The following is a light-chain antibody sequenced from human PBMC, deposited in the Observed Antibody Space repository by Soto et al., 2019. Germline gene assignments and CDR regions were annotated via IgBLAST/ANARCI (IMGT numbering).Light chain of an antibody. CDR3: QQRSNWPPIT. Sequence: EVVLLQSPATLSLSPGDRSTLSGQVRPLVHNFLAWYQQKPGQAPRLLIYGASNRAAGIPARFSGSGSGTDFTLTINSLEPEDFAVYYCQQRSNWPPITFGQGTRLEIK. V-gene: IGKV3-11*01. J-gene: IGKJ5*01. CDR2: GAS. CDR1: PLVHNF.